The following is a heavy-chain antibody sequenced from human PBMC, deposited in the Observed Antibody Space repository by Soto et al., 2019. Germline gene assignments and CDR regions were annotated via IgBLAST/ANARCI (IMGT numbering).Heavy chain of an antibody. CDR2: ISWNSGSI. D-gene: IGHD2-15*01. Sequence: EVQLVESGGGLVQPGRSLRLSCAASGFTFDDYAMHWVRQAPGKGLEWVSGISWNSGSIGYADSVKGRFTISRDNAKNSLYLQMNSLRAEDTALYYCAKDKNIVVGQNAFDIWGQGTMVTVSS. V-gene: IGHV3-9*01. CDR1: GFTFDDYA. CDR3: AKDKNIVVGQNAFDI. J-gene: IGHJ3*02.